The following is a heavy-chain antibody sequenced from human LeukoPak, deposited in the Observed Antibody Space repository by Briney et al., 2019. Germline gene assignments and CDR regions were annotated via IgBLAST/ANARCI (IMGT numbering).Heavy chain of an antibody. CDR3: ARTYLGSSTSFDY. CDR1: GGSFSGYY. Sequence: SETPSLTCAVYGGSFSGYYWSWIRQPPGKGLEWIGEINHSGSTNYNPSLKSRVTISVDTSKNQFSLKLSSVTAADTAVYYCARTYLGSSTSFDYWGQGTLVTVSS. V-gene: IGHV4-34*01. CDR2: INHSGST. J-gene: IGHJ4*02. D-gene: IGHD2-2*01.